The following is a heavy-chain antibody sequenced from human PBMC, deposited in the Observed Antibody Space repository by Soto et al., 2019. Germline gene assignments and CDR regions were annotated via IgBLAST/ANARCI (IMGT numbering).Heavy chain of an antibody. V-gene: IGHV3-23*01. CDR2: ISGSGGST. CDR3: AKDGVGPAAHTPPYFDY. J-gene: IGHJ4*02. D-gene: IGHD2-2*01. Sequence: GGSLRLSCAASGFTFSSYAMSWVRQAPGKGLEWVSAISGSGGSTYYADSVKGRVTISGDNSKNTLYLQMNSLSAEDTAVYYSAKDGVGPAAHTPPYFDYWGQGTLVTVSS. CDR1: GFTFSSYA.